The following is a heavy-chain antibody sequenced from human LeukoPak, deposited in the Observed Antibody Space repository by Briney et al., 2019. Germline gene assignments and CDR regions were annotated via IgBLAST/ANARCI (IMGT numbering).Heavy chain of an antibody. CDR3: ARHPYDSSGYYPYYFDY. J-gene: IGHJ4*02. V-gene: IGHV4-39*01. D-gene: IGHD3-22*01. CDR1: VGSISSSSYY. CDR2: IYYSGST. Sequence: SETLSLTCTVSVGSISSSSYYWGWIRQPPGKGLGCIGSIYYSGSTYYNPSLKSRVTISVDTSKNQFSLKLSSVTAADTAVYHCARHPYDSSGYYPYYFDYWGQGTLVTVSS.